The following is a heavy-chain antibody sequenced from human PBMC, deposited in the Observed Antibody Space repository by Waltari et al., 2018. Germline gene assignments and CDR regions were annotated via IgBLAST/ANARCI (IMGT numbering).Heavy chain of an antibody. J-gene: IGHJ4*02. CDR2: IRSKAKSYAT. CDR1: GFTFSGSA. CDR3: TRRSSDDSSGYWAS. V-gene: IGHV3-73*01. D-gene: IGHD3-22*01. Sequence: EVQLVESGGGLVQPGGSLKLSCAASGFTFSGSAMHWVRQASGKGLGWVVRIRSKAKSYATAYAASVKGRFTISRDDSKNTVNLQMNSLKTEDTAVYYCTRRSSDDSSGYWASWGQGTLVTVSS.